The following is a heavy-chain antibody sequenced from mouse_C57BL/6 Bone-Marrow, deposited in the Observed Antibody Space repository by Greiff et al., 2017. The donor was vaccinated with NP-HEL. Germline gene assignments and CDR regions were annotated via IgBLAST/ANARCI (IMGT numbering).Heavy chain of an antibody. V-gene: IGHV5-15*01. CDR1: GFTFSDYG. CDR3: ARQDYYGLDY. Sequence: EVQRVESGGGLVQPGGSLKLSCAASGFTFSDYGMAWVRQAPRKGPAWVAFISNLAYSIYYADTVTGRFTISRENAKNTLYLEMSSLRSEDTAMYYCARQDYYGLDYWGQGTTLTVSS. CDR2: ISNLAYSI. D-gene: IGHD1-1*01. J-gene: IGHJ2*01.